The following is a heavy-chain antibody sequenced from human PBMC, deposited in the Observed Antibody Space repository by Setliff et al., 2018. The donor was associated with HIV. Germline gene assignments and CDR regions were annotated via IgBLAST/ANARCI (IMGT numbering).Heavy chain of an antibody. CDR3: ARVQMAYAAFDV. CDR1: GGSISTYY. V-gene: IGHV4-59*01. CDR2: IYITGSS. Sequence: PSETLSLTCTVSGGSISTYYWSWIRQPPGKGLEWIGSIYITGSSDNNPSLKSRVTLSVDTSKHQFSLKLSSVTAADTAVYYCARVQMAYAAFDVWGQGTMVTVSS. J-gene: IGHJ3*01. D-gene: IGHD4-17*01.